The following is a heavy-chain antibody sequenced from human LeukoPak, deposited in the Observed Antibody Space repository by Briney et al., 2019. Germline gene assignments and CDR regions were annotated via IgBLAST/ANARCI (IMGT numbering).Heavy chain of an antibody. CDR2: ISSGNTYI. J-gene: IGHJ4*02. V-gene: IGHV3-21*01. Sequence: RRSLRLSCAASRFTFSDYSMKWVCQTPRKGLEWVSSISSGNTYIYYGDSVRGRFTISRDNAKNSLYLQMNSLRAEDTAVYYCARGPTRIGVAGTWPLDYWGQGTLVTVSS. CDR1: RFTFSDYS. D-gene: IGHD6-19*01. CDR3: ARGPTRIGVAGTWPLDY.